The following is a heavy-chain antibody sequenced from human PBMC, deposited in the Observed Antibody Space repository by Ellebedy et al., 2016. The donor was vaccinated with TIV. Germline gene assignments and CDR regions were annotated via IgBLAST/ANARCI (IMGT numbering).Heavy chain of an antibody. CDR2: IYYSGST. D-gene: IGHD5-24*01. CDR3: ARDGMATARYFDY. Sequence: SETLSLXCTVSGGSISSSSYYWSWIRQPPGKGLEWIGYIYYSGSTYYNPSLKSRVTISVDTSKNQFSLKLSSVTAADTAVYYCARDGMATARYFDYWGQGTLVTVSS. CDR1: GGSISSSSYY. V-gene: IGHV4-30-4*01. J-gene: IGHJ4*02.